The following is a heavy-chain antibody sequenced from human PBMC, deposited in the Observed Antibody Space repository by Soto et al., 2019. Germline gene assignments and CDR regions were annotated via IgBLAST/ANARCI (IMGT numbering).Heavy chain of an antibody. CDR1: GFTFSSYG. Sequence: GGSLRLSCAASGFTFSSYGMHWVRQAPGKGLEWVAVISYDGSNKYYADSVKGRFTISRDNSKNTLYLQMNSLRAEDTAVYYCAKVPIAARPGDQEDDYWGQGILVTVSS. CDR3: AKVPIAARPGDQEDDY. J-gene: IGHJ4*02. CDR2: ISYDGSNK. V-gene: IGHV3-30*18. D-gene: IGHD6-6*01.